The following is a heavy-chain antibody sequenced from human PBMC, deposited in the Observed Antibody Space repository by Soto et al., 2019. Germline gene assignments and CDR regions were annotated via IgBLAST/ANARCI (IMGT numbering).Heavy chain of an antibody. J-gene: IGHJ4*02. V-gene: IGHV3-74*01. Sequence: EVQLLESGGGLIQPGGSLRLSCAASGFTFSTHWMHWVRQAPGKGLVWVSRINSDGSTTNYVDSVKGRFTISRDNAKNTVYLQMNSLRAEDTAVYYCARVPTGGYDWVWGPGTLVTVSS. CDR2: INSDGSTT. D-gene: IGHD5-12*01. CDR3: ARVPTGGYDWV. CDR1: GFTFSTHW.